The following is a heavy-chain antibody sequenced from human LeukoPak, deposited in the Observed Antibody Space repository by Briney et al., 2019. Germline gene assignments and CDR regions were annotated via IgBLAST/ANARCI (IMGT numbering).Heavy chain of an antibody. J-gene: IGHJ4*02. CDR1: GGSIGSYY. CDR3: ARDGSWGGVDY. Sequence: SETLSLTCTVSGGSIGSYYWNWIRQPPGKGLEWIGYIYGSGSTKYNPSLKSRVTISVDTSKNQFSLRLSSVTAADTAVYYCARDGSWGGVDYWGQGTLVTVSS. V-gene: IGHV4-59*01. CDR2: IYGSGST. D-gene: IGHD1-26*01.